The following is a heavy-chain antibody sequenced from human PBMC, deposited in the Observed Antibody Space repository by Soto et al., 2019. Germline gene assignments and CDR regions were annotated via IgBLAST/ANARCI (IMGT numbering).Heavy chain of an antibody. CDR3: SRDWRGVPWGWFDP. CDR1: GYTFTSYG. D-gene: IGHD3-16*01. J-gene: IGHJ5*02. Sequence: QVQLVQSGAEVKKPGASVKVSCKASGYTFTSYGISWVRQAPGQGLEWMGWISAYNGNTNYAQKLQGRVTMTTDTSTSTAYVELRSLRSADTAVYYCSRDWRGVPWGWFDPWGQGTLVTVSS. CDR2: ISAYNGNT. V-gene: IGHV1-18*01.